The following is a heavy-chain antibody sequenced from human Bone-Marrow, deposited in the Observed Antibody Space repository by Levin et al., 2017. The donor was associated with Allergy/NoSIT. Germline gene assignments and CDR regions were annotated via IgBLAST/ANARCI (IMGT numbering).Heavy chain of an antibody. CDR3: ARGIIGDVRVAHKEAFDI. Sequence: GESLKISCPVSGFTFSIYSINWVRQAPGKGLEWVSSISCSGSDMYYVDSVKGRFTISRDNAKNSLTLQMNSLRAEDTAVYYCARGIIGDVRVAHKEAFDIWGQGTMVSVSS. V-gene: IGHV3-21*01. D-gene: IGHD2-8*02. J-gene: IGHJ3*02. CDR2: ISCSGSDM. CDR1: GFTFSIYS.